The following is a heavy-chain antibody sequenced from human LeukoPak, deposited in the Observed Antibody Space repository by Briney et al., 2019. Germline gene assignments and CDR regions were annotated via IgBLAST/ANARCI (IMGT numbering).Heavy chain of an antibody. D-gene: IGHD3-22*01. CDR2: ISSSSSYI. CDR1: GFTFSSYS. CDR3: ARDRSYDSSGYYGHAFDI. V-gene: IGHV3-21*01. Sequence: GGSLRLSCAASGFTFSSYSMNWVRQAPGKGLEWVSSISSSSSYIYYADSVKGRFTISRDNAKNSLYLQMDSLRAEDTAVYYCARDRSYDSSGYYGHAFDIWGQGTMVTVSS. J-gene: IGHJ3*02.